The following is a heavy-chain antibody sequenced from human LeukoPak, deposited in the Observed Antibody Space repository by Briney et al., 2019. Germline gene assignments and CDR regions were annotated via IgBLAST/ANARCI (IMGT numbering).Heavy chain of an antibody. Sequence: GGSLRLSCAASGFTVSSNYMSWVRQAPGKGLEWVSVIYSGGSTYYADSVKGRFTISRDNSKNTLYLQMNSLRAEDTAVYYCARIFSRPSNWYQFDYWGQGTLVTVSS. CDR1: GFTVSSNY. CDR3: ARIFSRPSNWYQFDY. CDR2: IYSGGST. J-gene: IGHJ4*02. V-gene: IGHV3-53*01. D-gene: IGHD6-13*01.